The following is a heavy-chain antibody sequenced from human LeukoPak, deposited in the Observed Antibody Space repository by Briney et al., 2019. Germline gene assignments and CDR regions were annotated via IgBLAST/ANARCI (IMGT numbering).Heavy chain of an antibody. V-gene: IGHV1-69*04. J-gene: IGHJ4*02. CDR3: AGAVAGTAVDY. D-gene: IGHD6-19*01. CDR1: VGTFSSYA. CDR2: IIPILGIA. Sequence: ASVKVSCKASVGTFSSYAISWVRQAPGQGLEWMGRIIPILGIANYAQKFQGRVTITADKSTSTAYMELSSLRSEDTAVYYCAGAVAGTAVDYWGQGTLVTVSS.